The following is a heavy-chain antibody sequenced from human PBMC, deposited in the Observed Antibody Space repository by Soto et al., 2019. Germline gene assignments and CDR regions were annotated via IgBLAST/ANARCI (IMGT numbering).Heavy chain of an antibody. J-gene: IGHJ6*03. D-gene: IGHD6-6*01. CDR1: GFSLSTSGVG. CDR3: AHSHLGYSISGVYYYMDV. V-gene: IGHV2-5*02. CDR2: IFWDDDK. Sequence: QITVKESGQTLVKPTQTLTLTCTFSGFSLSTSGVGVGWIRQSPGKALEWLALIFWDDDKRYNPSLKSRLTLTKDTSKNQVVLTMTNMDPVDTATYFCAHSHLGYSISGVYYYMDVWGKGTTVTVSS.